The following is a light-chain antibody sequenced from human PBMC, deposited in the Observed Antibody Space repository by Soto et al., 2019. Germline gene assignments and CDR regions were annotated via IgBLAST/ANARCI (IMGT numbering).Light chain of an antibody. V-gene: IGKV1-5*01. CDR3: QQYENLPT. CDR2: AAS. CDR1: QSVSNW. J-gene: IGKJ5*01. Sequence: DIQMTQSPSTLSASVGERVTITCRASQSVSNWLAWYQQKPGKAPKLLIYAASSLQSGVPSRFSGSGSGTDFTLTISSLQPEDFATYYCQQYENLPTFGQGTRLEIK.